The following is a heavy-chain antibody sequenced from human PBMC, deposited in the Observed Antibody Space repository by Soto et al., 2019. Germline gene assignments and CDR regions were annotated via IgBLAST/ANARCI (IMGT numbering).Heavy chain of an antibody. CDR3: ASSAGLDHLLNYYGLNV. CDR2: IIPVLGTP. V-gene: IGHV1-69*01. Sequence: QVLLVQSSAEVKKPGSSETVSCKASGGTFTSTAFSWVRQAPGQGLEWMGGIIPVLGTPNYAQKFQARLTVTADASTTTVHMELSSLRSDDTAVYYCASSAGLDHLLNYYGLNVWGQGTTVTVSS. D-gene: IGHD1-1*01. J-gene: IGHJ6*02. CDR1: GGTFTSTA.